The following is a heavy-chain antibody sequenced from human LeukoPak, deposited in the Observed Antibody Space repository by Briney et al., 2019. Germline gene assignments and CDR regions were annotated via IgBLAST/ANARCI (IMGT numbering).Heavy chain of an antibody. CDR3: ARGRGRFDP. J-gene: IGHJ5*02. V-gene: IGHV4-34*01. Sequence: PSETLSLTCAVYGGSFSGYYWSWIRQPPGKGLEWIGEINHSGSTNYNPSLKSRVTISVDTSKNQFSLKLSSVTAADTAVYYCARGRGRFDPWGQETLVTVSS. CDR2: INHSGST. CDR1: GGSFSGYY.